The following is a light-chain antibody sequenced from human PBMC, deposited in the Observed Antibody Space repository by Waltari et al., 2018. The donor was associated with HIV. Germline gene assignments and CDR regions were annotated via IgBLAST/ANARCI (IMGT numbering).Light chain of an antibody. Sequence: DMEMTQFPDSLAVSLNERATINCKSSQSVLYSYTTKNYLAWYQQKPGQPPKLLIYWASTRESGVPDRFSGSGSGTDFTLTISSLQAEDVAVYYCQQYYSTPWTFGQGTKVEI. CDR2: WAS. CDR1: QSVLYSYTTKNY. V-gene: IGKV4-1*01. J-gene: IGKJ1*01. CDR3: QQYYSTPWT.